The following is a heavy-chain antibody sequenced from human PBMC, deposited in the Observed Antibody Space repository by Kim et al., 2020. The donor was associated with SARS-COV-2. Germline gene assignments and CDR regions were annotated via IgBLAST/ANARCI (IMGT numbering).Heavy chain of an antibody. Sequence: YDGRNKTYPDPVKGRFTISRDNSKSPLYLQMNSLRAEDTAVYYCARDEGKYWGQGTLVTVSS. J-gene: IGHJ4*02. CDR2: YDGRNK. CDR3: ARDEGKY. V-gene: IGHV3-33*01.